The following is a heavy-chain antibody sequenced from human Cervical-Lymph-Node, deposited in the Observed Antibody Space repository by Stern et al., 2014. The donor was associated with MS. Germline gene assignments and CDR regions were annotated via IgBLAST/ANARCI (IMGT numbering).Heavy chain of an antibody. V-gene: IGHV1-2*06. CDR3: ATVGTSDY. CDR2: INPNSGGT. CDR1: GYSFTGYD. Sequence: QVQLVQSGAEVKKPGASVKVSCKASGYSFTGYDMHWVRQAPGQGLEWMGRINPNSGGTNYEQKCEGRDTMTRDTSINTAYMELSSLRSDDTAVDYCATVGTSDYWGQGTLVTVSS. J-gene: IGHJ4*02.